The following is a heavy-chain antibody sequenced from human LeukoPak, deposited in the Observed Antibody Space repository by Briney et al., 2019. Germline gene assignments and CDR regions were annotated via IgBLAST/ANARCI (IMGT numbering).Heavy chain of an antibody. CDR2: ISRSSSYI. Sequence: PGGSLRLSCAASGFTFSSYAMSWVRQAPGKGLEWVSSISRSSSYIYYADSVKGRFTISRDNAKNSLYLQMNSLRAEDTAVYHCARNKAADNAFDIWGQGTMVTVS. D-gene: IGHD6-13*01. CDR1: GFTFSSYA. V-gene: IGHV3-21*01. CDR3: ARNKAADNAFDI. J-gene: IGHJ3*02.